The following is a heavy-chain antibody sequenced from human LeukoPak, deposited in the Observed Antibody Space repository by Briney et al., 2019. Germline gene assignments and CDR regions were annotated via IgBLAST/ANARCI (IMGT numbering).Heavy chain of an antibody. D-gene: IGHD3-3*01. CDR3: AKDRGVFGVVTHFDY. CDR2: ISGSGGST. Sequence: GGSLRLSCAASGFTFSSYAMSWVRQAPGKGLEWVSAISGSGGSTYYADSVKGRFTISRDNSKNTLYLQMNSLRAEDTAVYYCAKDRGVFGVVTHFDYWGQGTLVTVSS. CDR1: GFTFSSYA. V-gene: IGHV3-23*01. J-gene: IGHJ4*02.